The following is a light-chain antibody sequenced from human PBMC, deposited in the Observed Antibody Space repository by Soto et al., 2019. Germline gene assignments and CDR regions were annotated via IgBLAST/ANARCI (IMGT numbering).Light chain of an antibody. V-gene: IGKV3-11*01. CDR1: QSVSSY. Sequence: EIVLTQSPATLSLSPGERATLSCRASQSVSSYLAWYQQKPGQAPRLLIYDASNRATGIPVRFSGSGSGTDFTLTISSLEPEDFAVYYCQQRSNWPPILTFGQGTKVEIK. CDR3: QQRSNWPPILT. CDR2: DAS. J-gene: IGKJ1*01.